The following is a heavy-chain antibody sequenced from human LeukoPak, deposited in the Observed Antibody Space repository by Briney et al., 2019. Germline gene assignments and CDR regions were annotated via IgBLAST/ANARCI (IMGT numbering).Heavy chain of an antibody. V-gene: IGHV3-7*01. Sequence: GGSLRLSCAASGFTFSSYWMSLVRQAPGKGLEWVANIKQDGSEKYYVDSVKGRFTISRDNAKNTLYLQMNSLRAEDTAVYYCAGGPRYYDSSGYYYGLGIGYWGQGTLVTVSS. J-gene: IGHJ4*02. CDR2: IKQDGSEK. CDR3: AGGPRYYDSSGYYYGLGIGY. CDR1: GFTFSSYW. D-gene: IGHD3-22*01.